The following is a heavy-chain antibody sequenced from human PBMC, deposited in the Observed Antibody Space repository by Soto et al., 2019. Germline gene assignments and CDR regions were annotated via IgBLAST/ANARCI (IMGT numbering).Heavy chain of an antibody. CDR2: IIPFFKGV. D-gene: IGHD3-16*01. Sequence: GASVKVSCKASGDSFSSYAISWVRQAPGQGLEWMGGIIPFFKGVNYAQKFQGRVSITADESTATAYMDLYSLKSEDTAVYYCARDVSLNYYDGTYYYFALDVWGQGTTVTVSS. CDR3: ARDVSLNYYDGTYYYFALDV. V-gene: IGHV1-69*13. CDR1: GDSFSSYA. J-gene: IGHJ6*02.